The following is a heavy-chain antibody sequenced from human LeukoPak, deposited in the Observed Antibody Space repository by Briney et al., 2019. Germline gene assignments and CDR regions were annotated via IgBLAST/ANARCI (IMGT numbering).Heavy chain of an antibody. J-gene: IGHJ4*02. CDR2: IYYSGST. D-gene: IGHD6-19*01. CDR3: ARGPGIAVIGGPPHGGFDY. V-gene: IGHV4-59*01. Sequence: SETLSLTCTVSGGSISSYYWSWIRQPPGKGLKWIGYIYYSGSTNYNPSLKSRVTISVDTSKNQFSLKLSSVTAADTAVYYCARGPGIAVIGGPPHGGFDYWGQGTLVTVSS. CDR1: GGSISSYY.